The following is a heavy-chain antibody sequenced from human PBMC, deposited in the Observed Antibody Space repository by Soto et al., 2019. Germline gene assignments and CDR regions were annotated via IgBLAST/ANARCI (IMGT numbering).Heavy chain of an antibody. J-gene: IGHJ4*02. CDR3: AKSMASNLVGGLPDY. CDR2: INPYTGGT. V-gene: IGHV1-2*02. Sequence: ASVKVSCKASGYTFTGYYVLWVRQAPGQGPECMGWINPYTGGTNYAQKFQGRVTMTRDTSISTAYMELSKLISDDTAVYYCAKSMASNLVGGLPDYWGQGTQVTV. CDR1: GYTFTGYY. D-gene: IGHD3-16*01.